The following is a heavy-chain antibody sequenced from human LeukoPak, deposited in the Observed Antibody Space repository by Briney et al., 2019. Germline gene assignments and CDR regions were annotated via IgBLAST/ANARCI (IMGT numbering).Heavy chain of an antibody. V-gene: IGHV3-74*01. CDR2: INSDGSST. CDR1: GFTFISYW. J-gene: IGHJ3*02. CDR3: ARDGRGIVGASGVFDI. D-gene: IGHD1-26*01. Sequence: GGSLRLSCAAPGFTFISYWMPWVRQAPGKGLVWVSRINSDGSSTRYADSVKGRFTISRDNAKNTLYLQMSSLRAEDTAVYYCARDGRGIVGASGVFDIWGQGTMVTVSS.